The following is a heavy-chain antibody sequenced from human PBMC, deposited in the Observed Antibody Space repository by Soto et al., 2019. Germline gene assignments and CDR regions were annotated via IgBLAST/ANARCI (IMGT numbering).Heavy chain of an antibody. CDR2: ISYDGSNK. CDR3: AKDRGISILYLDY. CDR1: GFTFSSYG. D-gene: IGHD3-3*02. V-gene: IGHV3-30*18. J-gene: IGHJ4*02. Sequence: GGSLRLSCAASGFTFSSYGTHCVRQAPGKGLEGVAVISYDGSNKLYADSVKGRFTISRDNSRNALYLQMNSLRAEDTAVYYCAKDRGISILYLDYWGQGAMVTVSS.